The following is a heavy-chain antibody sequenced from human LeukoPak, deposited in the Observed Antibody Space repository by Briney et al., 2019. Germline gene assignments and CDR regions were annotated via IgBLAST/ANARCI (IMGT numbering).Heavy chain of an antibody. V-gene: IGHV3-21*01. CDR3: ARDIVVVVAAPNANDAFDI. D-gene: IGHD2-15*01. CDR2: ISSSSSYI. CDR1: GFTFSSYS. J-gene: IGHJ3*02. Sequence: GGSLRLSCAASGFTFSSYSMNWVRQAPGEGLEWVSSISSSSSYIYYADSVKGRFTISRDNAKNSLYLQMNSLRAEDTAVYYCARDIVVVVAAPNANDAFDIWGQGAMVTVSS.